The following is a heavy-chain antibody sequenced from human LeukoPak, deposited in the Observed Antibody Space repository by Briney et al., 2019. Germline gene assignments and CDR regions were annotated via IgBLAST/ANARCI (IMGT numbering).Heavy chain of an antibody. CDR2: VSGSGISR. J-gene: IGHJ4*02. Sequence: GGSLRLSCAASGFTFRSYAMSWVRQAPGKGLEGVSGVSGSGISRSCAAYVKATLIDSTENSKNTLYLHMTSLRAEDTAVYYCAKGKYSSGCYGDYCGQGTLITVSS. V-gene: IGHV3-23*01. D-gene: IGHD6-19*01. CDR1: GFTFRSYA. CDR3: AKGKYSSGCYGDY.